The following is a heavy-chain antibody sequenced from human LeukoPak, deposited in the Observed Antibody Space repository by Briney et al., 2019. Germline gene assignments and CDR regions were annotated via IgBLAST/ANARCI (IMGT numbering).Heavy chain of an antibody. CDR2: IYYSGST. J-gene: IGHJ4*02. D-gene: IGHD3-22*01. CDR1: GGSISSYY. Sequence: SETLSLTRTVSGGSISSYYWSWIRQPPGKGLEWIGYIYYSGSTNYIPSLKSRVTISVDTSKNQFSLKLSSVTAADTAVYYCATDSSGYYRNFDYWGQGTLVTVSS. V-gene: IGHV4-59*08. CDR3: ATDSSGYYRNFDY.